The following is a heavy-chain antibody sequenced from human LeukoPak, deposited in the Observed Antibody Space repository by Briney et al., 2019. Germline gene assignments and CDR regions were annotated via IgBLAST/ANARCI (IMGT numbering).Heavy chain of an antibody. CDR3: ARDVSGSYCMDY. V-gene: IGHV3-64*01. J-gene: IGHJ4*02. D-gene: IGHD1-26*01. CDR2: INTNGGRT. Sequence: GGSLRLSCEASGFTCSTYAMHWVRQTPGKGLEYVSTINTNGGRTYYASSVKGRFTISRDNSKSTLYLQMGSLRAEDMAVYYCARDVSGSYCMDYWGRGTLVTVSS. CDR1: GFTCSTYA.